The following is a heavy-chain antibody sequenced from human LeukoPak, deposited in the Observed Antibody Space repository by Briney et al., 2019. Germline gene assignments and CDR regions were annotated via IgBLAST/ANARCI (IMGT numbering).Heavy chain of an antibody. V-gene: IGHV3-21*01. CDR1: GFTFSSNS. CDR3: TRGGGWYVVDY. J-gene: IGHJ4*02. Sequence: GGSLRLSCAASGFTFSSNSMNWVRQAPGKGLEWVSSISSSSSYIYYADSVKGRFIISRDNAKNSLYLQMNSPRADDTAVYYCTRGGGWYVVDYWGQGTLVTVSS. CDR2: ISSSSSYI. D-gene: IGHD6-19*01.